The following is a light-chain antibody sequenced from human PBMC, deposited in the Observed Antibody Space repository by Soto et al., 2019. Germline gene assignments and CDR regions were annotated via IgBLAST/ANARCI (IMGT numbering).Light chain of an antibody. CDR3: CSYAGSSPLI. CDR1: SSDVGSYNL. Sequence: QSALTQPASVSGSPGQSITISCTGTSSDVGSYNLVSWYQHHPGKAPKLMIYEGSKRPSGVSNRFSGSKSGNTASLTISGLQAEDEADYDCCSYAGSSPLIFGGGTKVTVL. J-gene: IGLJ2*01. CDR2: EGS. V-gene: IGLV2-23*01.